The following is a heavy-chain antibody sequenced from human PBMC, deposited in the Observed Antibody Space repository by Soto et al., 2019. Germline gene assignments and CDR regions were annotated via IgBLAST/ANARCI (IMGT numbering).Heavy chain of an antibody. D-gene: IGHD3-9*01. J-gene: IGHJ4*02. CDR1: GYSFTDYW. Sequence: GESLKISCKSSGYSFTDYWIGWVRQMPGKGLEWMGIIYPGDSDARYSPSFQGQVTISVDTSINTAFLRWNSLTASDTAMYYCARQADYNILTGYFYYFDYGGKGSLVTVSS. CDR3: ARQADYNILTGYFYYFDY. CDR2: IYPGDSDA. V-gene: IGHV5-51*01.